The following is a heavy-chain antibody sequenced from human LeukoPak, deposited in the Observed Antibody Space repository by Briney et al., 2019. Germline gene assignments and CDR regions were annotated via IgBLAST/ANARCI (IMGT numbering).Heavy chain of an antibody. CDR1: GFTFSSNS. V-gene: IGHV3-23*01. CDR3: TKWSGFGDD. J-gene: IGHJ4*02. CDR2: ISGSGDST. Sequence: GGSLRLSCAASGFTFSSNSMTWVRQTPGKGLEWVSGISGSGDSTFYADSVKGRFTISRDNSRNTLYLQMGSLRPEDTAVYYCTKWSGFGDDWGQGTLVTVSS. D-gene: IGHD3-10*01.